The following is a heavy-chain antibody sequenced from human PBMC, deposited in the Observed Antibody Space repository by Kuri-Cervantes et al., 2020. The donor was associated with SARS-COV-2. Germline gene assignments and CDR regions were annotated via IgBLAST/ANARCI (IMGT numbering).Heavy chain of an antibody. Sequence: ESLKISCSVSGDSISSLSYYWGWIRQPPGKGLEWIGSVYYSGRTYYNPSLESRVTMSVDTSKNQFSLKLRSVTAADTAVYYCARASTYTFDIWGQGTLVTVSS. J-gene: IGHJ3*02. V-gene: IGHV4-39*01. CDR3: ARASTYTFDI. CDR2: VYYSGRT. D-gene: IGHD2-2*02. CDR1: GDSISSLSYY.